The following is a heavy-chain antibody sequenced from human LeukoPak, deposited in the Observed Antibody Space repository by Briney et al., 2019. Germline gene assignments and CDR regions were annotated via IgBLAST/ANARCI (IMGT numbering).Heavy chain of an antibody. CDR3: AGVLRYFDWYDY. CDR1: GFTFSSYA. Sequence: GGSLRLSCAASGFTFSSYAMSWVRQAPGKGLELVSAISGSGGSTYYADSVKGRFTISRDNSKNTLYLQMNSLRAEDTAVYYCAGVLRYFDWYDYWGQGTLVTVSS. V-gene: IGHV3-23*01. J-gene: IGHJ4*02. CDR2: ISGSGGST. D-gene: IGHD3-9*01.